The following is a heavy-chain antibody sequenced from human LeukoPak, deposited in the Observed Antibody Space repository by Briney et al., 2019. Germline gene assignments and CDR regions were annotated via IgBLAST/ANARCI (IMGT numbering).Heavy chain of an antibody. CDR3: ARSTPYDYSSGAYWYFDL. CDR2: IYRSGST. V-gene: IGHV4-31*03. Sequence: SETLSLTCTVSGGSISSGGYYWTWIRQHPGKGLEWIGYIYRSGSTYYNPPLKSRLTISLDTSKNQFSLNLSSVTAADTALYYCARSTPYDYSSGAYWYFDLWGRGTLVTVSS. CDR1: GGSISSGGYY. D-gene: IGHD3-10*01. J-gene: IGHJ2*01.